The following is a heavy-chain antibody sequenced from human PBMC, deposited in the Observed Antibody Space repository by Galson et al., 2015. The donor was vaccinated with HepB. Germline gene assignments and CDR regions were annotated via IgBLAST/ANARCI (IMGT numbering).Heavy chain of an antibody. D-gene: IGHD6-13*01. CDR2: IDPSDSYT. V-gene: IGHV5-10-1*01. CDR1: GYSFTSYW. Sequence: QSGAEVKKPGESLRISCKGSGYSFTSYWISWVRQMPGKGLEWMGRIDPSDSYTNYSPSFQGHVTISADKSISTAYLQWSSLKASDTAMYYCAMIRYSSSARLYGMDVWGQGTTVTVSS. CDR3: AMIRYSSSARLYGMDV. J-gene: IGHJ6*02.